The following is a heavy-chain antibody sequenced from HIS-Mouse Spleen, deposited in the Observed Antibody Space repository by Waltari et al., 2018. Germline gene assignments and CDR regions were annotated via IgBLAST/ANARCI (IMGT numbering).Heavy chain of an antibody. V-gene: IGHV3-7*01. CDR1: GFTFRSYW. CDR2: IKQDGSEK. CDR3: ARGVM. J-gene: IGHJ4*02. D-gene: IGHD2-21*01. Sequence: EVQLVESGGGLVQPGGSLRVSGAASGFTFRSYWMRWVRQAPGKGLEWVANIKQDGSEKYYVDSVKGRFTISRDNAKNSLYLQMNSLRAEDTAVYYCARGVMWGQGTLVTVSS.